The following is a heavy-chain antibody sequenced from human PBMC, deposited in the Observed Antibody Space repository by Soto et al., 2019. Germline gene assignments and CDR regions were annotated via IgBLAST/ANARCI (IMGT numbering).Heavy chain of an antibody. V-gene: IGHV4-59*01. D-gene: IGHD2-15*01. J-gene: IGHJ4*02. CDR2: IYYSGST. CDR1: GGSISSYY. Sequence: SETLSLTCTVSGGSISSYYWSWIRQPPGKGLEWIGYIYYSGSTNYNPSLKSRVTISVDTSKNQFSLKLSSVTAADTAVYYCARGGYCSGGSCYPALYYFDYWGQGTLVTVSS. CDR3: ARGGYCSGGSCYPALYYFDY.